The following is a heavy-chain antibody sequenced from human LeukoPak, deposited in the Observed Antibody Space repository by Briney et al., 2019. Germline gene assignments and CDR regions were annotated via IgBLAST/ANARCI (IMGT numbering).Heavy chain of an antibody. CDR3: ARAEVVVAATRLPYNWFDP. D-gene: IGHD2-15*01. V-gene: IGHV4-38-2*01. Sequence: SETLSLTCAVSGYSISSGYYWGWIRQPPGKGQEWIGSIYHSGSTYYNPSLKSRVTISVDTSKNQFSLKLSSVTAADTAVYYCARAEVVVAATRLPYNWFDPWGQGTLVTVSS. CDR2: IYHSGST. CDR1: GYSISSGYY. J-gene: IGHJ5*02.